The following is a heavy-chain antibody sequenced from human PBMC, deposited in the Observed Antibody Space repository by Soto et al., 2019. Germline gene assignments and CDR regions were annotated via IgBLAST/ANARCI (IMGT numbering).Heavy chain of an antibody. D-gene: IGHD6-6*01. CDR2: INHSGST. CDR1: GGSFSGYY. CDR3: ARLIAARPKKNDAFDI. J-gene: IGHJ3*02. V-gene: IGHV4-34*01. Sequence: QVQLQQWGAGLLKPSETLSLTCAVYGGSFSGYYWSWIRQPPGKGLEWIGEINHSGSTNYNPSLKSRVTISVNTSKTQFSLKLSSVTAADTAVYYCARLIAARPKKNDAFDIWGQGTMVTVSS.